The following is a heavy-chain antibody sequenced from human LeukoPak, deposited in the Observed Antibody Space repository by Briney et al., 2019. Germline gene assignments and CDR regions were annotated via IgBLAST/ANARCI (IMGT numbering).Heavy chain of an antibody. D-gene: IGHD3-22*01. J-gene: IGHJ4*02. V-gene: IGHV3-30*18. Sequence: GGSLRLPCAASGFTFSSYGMHWVRQAPGKGLEWVAVISYDGSNKYYADSVKGRFTTSRDNSKNTLYLQMNSLRAEDTAVYYCAKSERITMIVVVTAFDYWGQGTLVTVSS. CDR1: GFTFSSYG. CDR3: AKSERITMIVVVTAFDY. CDR2: ISYDGSNK.